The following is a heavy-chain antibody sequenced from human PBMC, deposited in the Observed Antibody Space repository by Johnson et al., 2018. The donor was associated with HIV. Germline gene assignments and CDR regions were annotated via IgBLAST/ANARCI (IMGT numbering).Heavy chain of an antibody. D-gene: IGHD3-10*01. CDR3: ARPLRGVNAFDI. CDR2: ISSDGSNK. Sequence: VQLVESGGGVVQPGRSLRLSCTASGITFNRFPMNWVRQAPGKGLEWVAVISSDGSNKYYADSVKGRFTISRDNSKNTLYLQMNSLRAEDTAVYYCARPLRGVNAFDIWGQGTMVTVSS. J-gene: IGHJ3*02. V-gene: IGHV3-30-3*01. CDR1: GITFNRFP.